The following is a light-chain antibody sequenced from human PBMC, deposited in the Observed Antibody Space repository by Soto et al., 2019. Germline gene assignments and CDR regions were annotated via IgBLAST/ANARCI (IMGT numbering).Light chain of an antibody. V-gene: IGKV1-16*01. J-gene: IGKJ4*01. Sequence: DIQMTQSPSSLSASVGDSVTITCRASQGINKFLAWFQQKPGTAPKSLISTASRLQSGVPSRFSGSASRKHFTLTINNLQPEDFATYYCQQYESFPLTFGGGTRVEIK. CDR1: QGINKF. CDR3: QQYESFPLT. CDR2: TAS.